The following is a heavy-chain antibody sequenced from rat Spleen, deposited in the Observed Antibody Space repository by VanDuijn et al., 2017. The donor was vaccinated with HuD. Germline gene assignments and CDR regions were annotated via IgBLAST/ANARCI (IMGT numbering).Heavy chain of an antibody. CDR2: IWTGGGT. D-gene: IGHD1-2*01. J-gene: IGHJ2*01. CDR3: TRITIAADYFDY. V-gene: IGHV2-1*01. Sequence: QVQLKESGPGLVQPSQTLSLTCTVSGFSLTSNGVSWVRQSPGKGLEWLGVIWTGGGTAYNSLLKSRLSISRDTSKSQVFLRMNSLQTDDTAIYYCTRITIAADYFDYWGQGVMVTVSS. CDR1: GFSLTSNG.